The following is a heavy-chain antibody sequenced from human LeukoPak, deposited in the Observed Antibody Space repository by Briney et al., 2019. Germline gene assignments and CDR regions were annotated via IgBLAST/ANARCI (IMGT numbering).Heavy chain of an antibody. CDR3: ARDRTTSWFDP. CDR2: IYYNGST. CDR1: GGSISSGGYY. Sequence: SQTLSLTCTVSGGSISSGGYYWSWIRQHPGKGLEWIGYIYYNGSTYYNPSLKSRVTISVDTSKNQFSLKLSSVTAADTAVYYCARDRTTSWFDPWGQGTLVTVSS. V-gene: IGHV4-31*03. J-gene: IGHJ5*02. D-gene: IGHD4-17*01.